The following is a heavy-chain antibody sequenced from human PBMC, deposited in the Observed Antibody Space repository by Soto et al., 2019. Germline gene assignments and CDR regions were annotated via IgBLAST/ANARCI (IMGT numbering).Heavy chain of an antibody. CDR1: GGTFSSYA. D-gene: IGHD2-21*02. J-gene: IGHJ3*02. CDR3: ARDRLCGGDCYSQTDAFDI. CDR2: IIPIFGTA. V-gene: IGHV1-69*12. Sequence: QVQLVQSGAEVKKPGSSVKVSCKASGGTFSSYAISWVRQAPGQGLEWMGGIIPIFGTANYAQKFQGRVTITADEXXSXAXXELSSLRSEDTAVYYCARDRLCGGDCYSQTDAFDIWGQGTMVTVSS.